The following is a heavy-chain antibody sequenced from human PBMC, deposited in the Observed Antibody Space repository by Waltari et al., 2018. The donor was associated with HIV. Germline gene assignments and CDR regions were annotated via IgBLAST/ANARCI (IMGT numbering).Heavy chain of an antibody. CDR2: ITWNSGAT. Sequence: EVQLVESGGGLVQPGRSLRLSCAASGFTFNDYAMHWVRQAPGRGLEWVSGITWNSGATDYADSVKGRFTIARDNAKNSLYLQMNSLKTEDTAVYYCRLSGWEVRYFDYWGQGTLVTVSS. V-gene: IGHV3-9*01. CDR3: RLSGWEVRYFDY. CDR1: GFTFNDYA. J-gene: IGHJ4*02. D-gene: IGHD1-26*01.